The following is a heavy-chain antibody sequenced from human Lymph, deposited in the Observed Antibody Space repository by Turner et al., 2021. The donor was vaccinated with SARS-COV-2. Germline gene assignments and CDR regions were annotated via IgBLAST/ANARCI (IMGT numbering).Heavy chain of an antibody. D-gene: IGHD2-15*01. Sequence: EVQLLESGGGLVQPGGSLRLPGASSGFTFTSYSMNWVRQGPGKGLEWVSYISISSSNVYYADTVKGRFTISRDNAKNSLYLQMNSLRDEDTAVYYCARDRGGYGAYYYGMDVWGQGTTVTVSS. CDR1: GFTFTSYS. CDR3: ARDRGGYGAYYYGMDV. J-gene: IGHJ6*02. CDR2: ISISSSNV. V-gene: IGHV3-48*02.